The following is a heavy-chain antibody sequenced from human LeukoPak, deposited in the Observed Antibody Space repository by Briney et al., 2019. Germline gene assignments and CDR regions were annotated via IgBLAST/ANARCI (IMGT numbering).Heavy chain of an antibody. D-gene: IGHD3-3*01. CDR3: ASGNYDFWSGYPHFDY. CDR2: MNPNSGNT. V-gene: IGHV1-8*01. CDR1: GYTFTSYD. J-gene: IGHJ4*02. Sequence: ASVKVSCKASGYTFTSYDINWVRQATGQGLEWMGWMNPNSGNTGYAQKFQGRVTMTRNTSISTAYMELSSLRSEDTAAYYCASGNYDFWSGYPHFDYWGQGTLVTVSS.